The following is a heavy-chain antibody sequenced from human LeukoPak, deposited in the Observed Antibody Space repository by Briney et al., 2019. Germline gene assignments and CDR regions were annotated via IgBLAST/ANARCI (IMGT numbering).Heavy chain of an antibody. J-gene: IGHJ4*02. V-gene: IGHV1-2*02. Sequence: ASVKVSCKASGYTFTCYYMHWVRQAPGQGLEWMGWINPNSGGTNYAQKFQGRVTMTRDTSISTAYMELSRLRSDDTAVYYCARLIYRYSGSPLDYWGRGTLVTVSS. CDR1: GYTFTCYY. D-gene: IGHD1-26*01. CDR2: INPNSGGT. CDR3: ARLIYRYSGSPLDY.